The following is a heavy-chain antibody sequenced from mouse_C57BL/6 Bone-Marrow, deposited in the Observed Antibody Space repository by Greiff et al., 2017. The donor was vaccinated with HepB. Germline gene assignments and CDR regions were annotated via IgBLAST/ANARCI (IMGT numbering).Heavy chain of an antibody. J-gene: IGHJ4*01. CDR1: GYTFTDYY. CDR3: ARRHDYDPRPLAMDY. Sequence: LQESGAELVRPGASVKLSCKASGYTFTDYYINWVKQRPGQGLEWIARIYPGSGNTYYNEKFKGKATLTAEKSSSTAYMQLSSLTSEDSAVYFCARRHDYDPRPLAMDYWGQGTSVTVSS. CDR2: IYPGSGNT. V-gene: IGHV1-76*01. D-gene: IGHD2-4*01.